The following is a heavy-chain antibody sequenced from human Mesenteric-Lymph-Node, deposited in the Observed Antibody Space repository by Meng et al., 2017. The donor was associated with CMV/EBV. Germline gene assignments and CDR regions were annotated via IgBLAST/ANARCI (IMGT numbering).Heavy chain of an antibody. D-gene: IGHD2-2*01. CDR1: GASITSYY. CDR3: ARGIVVVPAAIQYYYYYGMDV. V-gene: IGHV4-59*12. J-gene: IGHJ6*02. CDR2: IYNSGST. Sequence: SETLSLTCTVSGASITSYYWSWIRQPPGKGLEWIAYIYNSGSTNYNPSLKSRVTISVDTSKNQFSLKLSSVTAADTAVYYCARGIVVVPAAIQYYYYYGMDVWGQGTTVTVSS.